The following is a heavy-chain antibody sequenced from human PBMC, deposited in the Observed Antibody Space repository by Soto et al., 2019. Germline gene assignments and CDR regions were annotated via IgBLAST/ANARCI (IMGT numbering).Heavy chain of an antibody. Sequence: GGSLRLSCAASGFTFSSYNMNWVRQAPGKGLEWVSYISSSSSTIYYADSVKGRFTISRDNAKNSLYLQMNSLRAEDTAVYYCARCVGGGDCYSLDYWGQGTLVTVSS. CDR2: ISSSSSTI. D-gene: IGHD2-21*01. CDR3: ARCVGGGDCYSLDY. J-gene: IGHJ4*02. V-gene: IGHV3-48*01. CDR1: GFTFSSYN.